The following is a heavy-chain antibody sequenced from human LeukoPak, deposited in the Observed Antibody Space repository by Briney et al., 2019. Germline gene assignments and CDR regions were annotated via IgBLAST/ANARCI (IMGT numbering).Heavy chain of an antibody. CDR1: GFTFSNAW. Sequence: GGSLRLSCAASGFTFSNAWMTWVRQAPGKGLEWVGRIKSKTDGGTTDYAAPVKGRFTISRDDSKNTLYLQMNSLKTEDTAMYYCTTDLDYYDSSGYYSQSDFDYWGQGTLVTVSS. CDR2: IKSKTDGGTT. V-gene: IGHV3-15*01. CDR3: TTDLDYYDSSGYYSQSDFDY. J-gene: IGHJ4*02. D-gene: IGHD3-22*01.